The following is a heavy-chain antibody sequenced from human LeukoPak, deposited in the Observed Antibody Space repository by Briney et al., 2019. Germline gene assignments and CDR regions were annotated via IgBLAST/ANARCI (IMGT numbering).Heavy chain of an antibody. CDR3: ARKRTAGYYSYYYGMDV. J-gene: IGHJ6*02. Sequence: SETLSLTCTVSGGSISSSIYYWGWIRQPPGKGLEWIGSIYYSGSTYYNPALKSRVTISVDTAKNQFSLKLSSVPAPDTAVYYCARKRTAGYYSYYYGMDVWGQGTTVTVSS. CDR1: GGSISSSIYY. CDR2: IYYSGST. V-gene: IGHV4-39*01.